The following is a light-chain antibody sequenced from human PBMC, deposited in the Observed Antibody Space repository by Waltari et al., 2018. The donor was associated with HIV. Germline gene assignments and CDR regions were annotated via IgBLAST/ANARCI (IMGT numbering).Light chain of an antibody. CDR2: GAS. CDR3: HSPGLT. V-gene: IGKV3-20*01. CDR1: QSVSSSY. J-gene: IGKJ2*01. Sequence: EIVLTQSPGTLSLSPGERATLSCRASQSVSSSYLAWYQQKPGQAPRLLIYGASSRATGIPDRFSGSGSGTDFTLTISRLEPEDFAVYYCHSPGLTFGQGTKLEIK.